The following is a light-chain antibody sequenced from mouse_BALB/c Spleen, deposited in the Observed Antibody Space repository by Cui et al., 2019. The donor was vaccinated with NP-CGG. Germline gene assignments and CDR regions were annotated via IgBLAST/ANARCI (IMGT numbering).Light chain of an antibody. Sequence: QAVVTQESALTTSPGEIVTLTCRSSTGAVTTSNYANWVQEKPDHLFTGLIGGNHNRAPGVPARFSGSLIGDKAALTITGAQTEDEAMYFCALWYSNHWVFGGGTKLTVL. CDR3: ALWYSNHWV. J-gene: IGLJ1*01. V-gene: IGLV1*01. CDR2: GNH. CDR1: TGAVTTSNY.